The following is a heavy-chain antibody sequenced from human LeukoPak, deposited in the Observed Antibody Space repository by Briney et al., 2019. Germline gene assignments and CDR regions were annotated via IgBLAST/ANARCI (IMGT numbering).Heavy chain of an antibody. Sequence: SETLSLLCTVYGRLLRGYHGRWTRQPPGKGLEGIGEISHSGSTNYNQSHKSRGTISVDPSKNQFSLKLSSVTAADTAVYYCARDSLKEYTIRSFYYGLDVWGQGTTVIVSS. CDR3: ARDSLKEYTIRSFYYGLDV. D-gene: IGHD6-13*01. V-gene: IGHV4-34*01. CDR2: ISHSGST. CDR1: GRLLRGYH. J-gene: IGHJ6*02.